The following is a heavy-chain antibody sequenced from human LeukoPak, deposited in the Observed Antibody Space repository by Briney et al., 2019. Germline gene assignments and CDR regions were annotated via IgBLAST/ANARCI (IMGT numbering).Heavy chain of an antibody. CDR3: ARFRGAAHQDNWFDP. V-gene: IGHV4-39*01. D-gene: IGHD3-16*01. Sequence: PSETLSLTCTVSGGSISSSSYYWGWIRQPPGKGLEWIGSIYYSGSTYYNPSLKSRVTISVDTSKNQFSLKLSSVTAADTAVYYCARFRGAAHQDNWFDPWAREPWSPSPQ. CDR2: IYYSGST. J-gene: IGHJ5*02. CDR1: GGSISSSSYY.